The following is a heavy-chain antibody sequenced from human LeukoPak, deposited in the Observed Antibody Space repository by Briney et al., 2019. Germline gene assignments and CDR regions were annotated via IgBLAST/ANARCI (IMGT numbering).Heavy chain of an antibody. V-gene: IGHV4-4*07. Sequence: PSETLSLTCTVSGGSISSYYWSWIRQPAGKGLEWIGRIYTSGSTNYNPSLKSRVTMSVDTPKNQFSLKLSSVTAADTAVYYCARENGSPGGDAFDIWGQGTMVTVSS. CDR3: ARENGSPGGDAFDI. CDR2: IYTSGST. D-gene: IGHD1-1*01. J-gene: IGHJ3*02. CDR1: GGSISSYY.